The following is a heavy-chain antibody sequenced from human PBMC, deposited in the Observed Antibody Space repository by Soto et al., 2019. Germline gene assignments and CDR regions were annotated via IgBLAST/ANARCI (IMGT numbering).Heavy chain of an antibody. Sequence: EVQLLESGGGLVQPGGSLRLSCAASGFTFSSYAMSWVRQAPGKGLEWVSAISGSGGSTYYADSVKGRFTISRDNSKNTLYRQMNSLRGEERAVYYCAEVGGPLTSSPWLDYWGQGTLVTVSS. CDR3: AEVGGPLTSSPWLDY. CDR2: ISGSGGST. J-gene: IGHJ4*02. V-gene: IGHV3-23*01. D-gene: IGHD3-16*01. CDR1: GFTFSSYA.